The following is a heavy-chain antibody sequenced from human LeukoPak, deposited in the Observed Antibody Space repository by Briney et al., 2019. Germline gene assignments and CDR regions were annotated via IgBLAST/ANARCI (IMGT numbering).Heavy chain of an antibody. CDR2: IYHTGTT. J-gene: IGHJ4*02. D-gene: IGHD2-15*01. CDR1: GGLISRIEYY. CDR3: PSVPVWDLATHPGGSFDY. V-gene: IGHV4-30-4*01. Sequence: SETRSLTCTVSGGLISRIEYYWSWIRQSPVRGLEWLGHIYHTGTTLYSPHLSNRLSISVDSSRNQFPLTLHPMTAADTAVYYCPSVPVWDLATHPGGSFDYWGRGLLVPVPS.